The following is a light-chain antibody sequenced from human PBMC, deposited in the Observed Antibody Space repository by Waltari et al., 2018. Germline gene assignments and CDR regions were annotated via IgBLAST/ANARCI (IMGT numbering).Light chain of an antibody. J-gene: IGKJ1*01. CDR2: AAS. Sequence: DIQLTQSPSSLSGSVGDRVTISCRASQSIASYLHWYQQKPGKAPDLLIYAASSLQSGVPSRVRGSGSGTDFTLTISSLQPDYFATYYCQQSYSTPPTFGQGTKLEI. V-gene: IGKV1-39*01. CDR1: QSIASY. CDR3: QQSYSTPPT.